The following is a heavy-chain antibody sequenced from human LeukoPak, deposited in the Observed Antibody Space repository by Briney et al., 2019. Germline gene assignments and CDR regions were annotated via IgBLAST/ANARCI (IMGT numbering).Heavy chain of an antibody. CDR2: IIPIFGTA. V-gene: IGHV1-69*06. D-gene: IGHD3-10*01. CDR1: GGTFSSYA. Sequence: SVKVSCKASGGTFSSYAISWVRQAPGQGLEWMGGIIPIFGTANYAQKFQGRVTITADKSTSTAYMELSSLRSEDTAVYYCATSIYGSGSYHYYYYYYMDVWGKGTTVTVSS. CDR3: ATSIYGSGSYHYYYYYYMDV. J-gene: IGHJ6*03.